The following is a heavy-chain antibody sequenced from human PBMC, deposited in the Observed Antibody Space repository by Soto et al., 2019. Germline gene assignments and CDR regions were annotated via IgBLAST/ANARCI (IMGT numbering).Heavy chain of an antibody. CDR1: GFTVSSNY. V-gene: IGHV3-66*01. J-gene: IGHJ4*02. D-gene: IGHD2-15*01. CDR3: ARDRRDCSGGSCYGFDY. Sequence: EVQLVESGGGLVQPGGSLRLSCAASGFTVSSNYMSWVRQAPGKGLEWVSVIYSGGSTYYADSVKGRFTISRDNSKNTLYLQMNSLRAEDTAVYYCARDRRDCSGGSCYGFDYWGQGTLVTVSS. CDR2: IYSGGST.